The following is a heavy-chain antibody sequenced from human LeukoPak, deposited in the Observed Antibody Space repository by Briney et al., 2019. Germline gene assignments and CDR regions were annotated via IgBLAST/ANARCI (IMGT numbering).Heavy chain of an antibody. V-gene: IGHV3-21*01. Sequence: GGSLRLSCAASGFSFSSYSMNWVRQAPGKGLEWVSSISSSSSYIYYADSVKGRFTISRDNAKNSLYLQMNSLRAEDTAVYYCARVGMAVGATVDYWGQGILVTVSS. CDR2: ISSSSSYI. CDR3: ARVGMAVGATVDY. D-gene: IGHD1-26*01. CDR1: GFSFSSYS. J-gene: IGHJ4*02.